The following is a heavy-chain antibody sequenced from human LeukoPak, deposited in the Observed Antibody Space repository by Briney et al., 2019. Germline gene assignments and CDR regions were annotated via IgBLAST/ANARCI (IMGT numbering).Heavy chain of an antibody. CDR2: IRSKGNSYAT. Sequence: GGSLRLSCAASGFTFSGSAMHWVRQAAGKGLEWVGRIRSKGNSYATAYAASVKGRFTISRDDSKNTAYLQMNSLKTEDTAVYYCTLGRYSSGWYVDYWGQGTLVTVSS. CDR1: GFTFSGSA. J-gene: IGHJ4*02. D-gene: IGHD6-19*01. CDR3: TLGRYSSGWYVDY. V-gene: IGHV3-73*01.